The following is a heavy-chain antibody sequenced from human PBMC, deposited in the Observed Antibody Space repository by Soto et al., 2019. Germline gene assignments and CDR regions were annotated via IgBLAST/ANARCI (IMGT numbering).Heavy chain of an antibody. CDR2: IKQDGSEK. CDR1: GFTFSSYW. V-gene: IGHV3-7*01. J-gene: IGHJ6*02. CDR3: AKTMVRGVTRYYYYGMDV. Sequence: EVQLVESGGGLVQPGGSLRLSCAASGFTFSSYWLSWVRQAPGKGLEWVAYIKQDGSEKYYVDSVKGRFTISRDNAKNSLYLQMNSLRAEDTAVYYCAKTMVRGVTRYYYYGMDVWGQGTTDTVSS. D-gene: IGHD3-10*01.